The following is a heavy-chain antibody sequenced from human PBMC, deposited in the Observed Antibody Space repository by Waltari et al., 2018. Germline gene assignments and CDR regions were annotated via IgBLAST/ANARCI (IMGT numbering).Heavy chain of an antibody. J-gene: IGHJ4*02. D-gene: IGHD2-21*01. CDR2: IKKDARQK. CDR1: GFTFSNFW. Sequence: EVQLVASGGGLVQPGGSLRLSCAASGFTFSNFWLTWVRQAPGKGLEWVANIKKDARQKYYRDSGKSRFTISRENAQNSLFLQMNSRRDEDTAVYYCARRHDEVTIIDFWGQGTLVTVSS. V-gene: IGHV3-7*01. CDR3: ARRHDEVTIIDF.